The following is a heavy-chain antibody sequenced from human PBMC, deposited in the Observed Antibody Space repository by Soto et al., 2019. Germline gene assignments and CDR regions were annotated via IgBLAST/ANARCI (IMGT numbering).Heavy chain of an antibody. Sequence: SETLSLTCTVSGDSTDSGAYYWSWIRQHPGKGLEWIGYIYSSGNTFYNPSLRSRVTISVDTSKNQFSLKLDSVTAADTAVYYCARDTLWFGVDYWGQGTLVTVSS. CDR3: ARDTLWFGVDY. V-gene: IGHV4-31*03. J-gene: IGHJ4*02. CDR2: IYSSGNT. CDR1: GDSTDSGAYY. D-gene: IGHD3-10*01.